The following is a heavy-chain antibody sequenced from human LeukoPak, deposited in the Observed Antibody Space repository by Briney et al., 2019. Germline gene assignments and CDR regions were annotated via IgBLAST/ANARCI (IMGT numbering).Heavy chain of an antibody. D-gene: IGHD3-10*01. Sequence: TKYSQKFQGRVTITRDTSASTAYMELSSLRSEDTAMYYCARRSITMVRGVSLGSFPLDYWGQGTLVTVSS. CDR3: ARRSITMVRGVSLGSFPLDY. CDR2: T. J-gene: IGHJ4*02. V-gene: IGHV1-3*01.